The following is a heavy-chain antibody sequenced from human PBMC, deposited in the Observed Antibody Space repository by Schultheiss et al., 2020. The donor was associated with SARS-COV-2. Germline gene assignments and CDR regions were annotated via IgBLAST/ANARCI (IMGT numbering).Heavy chain of an antibody. CDR3: ARSVVVAASFFDI. Sequence: GGSLRLSCTASGFTFSSYAMHWVRKSPGKGLEWVAVISCDGSNKYYADSVKGRFTIARDNSKNTLYLQMNSLRAEDTAVYYCARSVVVAASFFDIWGQGTMVTVSS. J-gene: IGHJ3*02. CDR1: GFTFSSYA. D-gene: IGHD2-15*01. V-gene: IGHV3-30*04. CDR2: ISCDGSNK.